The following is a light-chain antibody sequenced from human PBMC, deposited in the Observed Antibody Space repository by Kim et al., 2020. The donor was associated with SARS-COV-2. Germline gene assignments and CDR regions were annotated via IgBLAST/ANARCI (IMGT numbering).Light chain of an antibody. CDR2: YDS. CDR1: DLGSKS. Sequence: GRTGRVTCGGDDLGSKSVHWYQQKPGQAPVLVIFYDSDRPSGIPERLSGSHSGNTATLTISRVEAGDEADYYCEVWDTGSDHWVFGGGTQLTVL. V-gene: IGLV3-21*04. J-gene: IGLJ3*02. CDR3: EVWDTGSDHWV.